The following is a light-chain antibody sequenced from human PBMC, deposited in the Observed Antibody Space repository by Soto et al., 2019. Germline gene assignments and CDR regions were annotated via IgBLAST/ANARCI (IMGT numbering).Light chain of an antibody. CDR2: EVS. Sequence: QSVLTQPASVSGSPGQSITISCTGTSSDVGGYNYVSWYQQHPGKAPKLMIYEVSNRPSGVSNRFSGSKSGNTASLTISGPQAEDEADYYCNYNTSSPTGVFGGGTQHPAL. J-gene: IGLJ7*02. CDR1: SSDVGGYNY. V-gene: IGLV2-14*01. CDR3: NYNTSSPTGV.